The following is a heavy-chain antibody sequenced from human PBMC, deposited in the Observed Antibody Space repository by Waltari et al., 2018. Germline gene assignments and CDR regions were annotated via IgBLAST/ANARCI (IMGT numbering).Heavy chain of an antibody. D-gene: IGHD2-8*01. Sequence: EVQLVESGGGLVQPGGSLRLSCAAAVLTVSSHWMQWVSHAPGKGLLWVSRINGDGDTTNYADAVKGRFTISRDNAKNTLYLEMNSLRAEDMAVYYCARAAWGRNGLDIWGHGTMVTVSS. J-gene: IGHJ3*02. V-gene: IGHV3-74*01. CDR1: VLTVSSHW. CDR3: ARAAWGRNGLDI. CDR2: INGDGDTT.